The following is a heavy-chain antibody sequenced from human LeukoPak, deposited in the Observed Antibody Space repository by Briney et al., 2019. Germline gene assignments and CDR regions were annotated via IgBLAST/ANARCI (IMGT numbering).Heavy chain of an antibody. CDR1: GGSFSGYH. CDR3: ARDPTTVVTTPYYFDS. Sequence: PSETLSLTCAVHGGSFSGYHWNWIRQSPGKGLEWIGEINDRGHTNYNPSLESRVTISVDTSKKQFSLKLNSVTAADTAVYYRARDPTTVVTTPYYFDSWGQGTLVTVSS. J-gene: IGHJ4*02. V-gene: IGHV4-34*01. CDR2: INDRGHT. D-gene: IGHD4-23*01.